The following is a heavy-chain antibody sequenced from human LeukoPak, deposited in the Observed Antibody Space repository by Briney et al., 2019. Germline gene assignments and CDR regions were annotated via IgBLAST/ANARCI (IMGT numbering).Heavy chain of an antibody. CDR1: GGTFSSYA. CDR2: IIPIFGTA. J-gene: IGHJ4*02. V-gene: IGHV1-69*06. Sequence: GASVKVSCKASGGTFSSYAISWVRQAPGQGLEWMGGIIPIFGTANYAQKFQGRVTITADKSTSTAYMELSSLRSEDTAVYYCARDPRPAAILFDYWGQGTLVTVSS. CDR3: ARDPRPAAILFDY. D-gene: IGHD2-2*01.